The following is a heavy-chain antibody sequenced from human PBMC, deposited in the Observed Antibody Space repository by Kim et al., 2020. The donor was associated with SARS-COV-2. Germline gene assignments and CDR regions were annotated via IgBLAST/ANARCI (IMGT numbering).Heavy chain of an antibody. V-gene: IGHV4-59*01. J-gene: IGHJ6*03. D-gene: IGHD6-6*01. Sequence: YNPSRKIRVTISMDTSKNQCSLRLSSVTAADTSIYYCAKSITYCYYYIDVWGKGATVTVTS. CDR3: AKSITYCYYYIDV.